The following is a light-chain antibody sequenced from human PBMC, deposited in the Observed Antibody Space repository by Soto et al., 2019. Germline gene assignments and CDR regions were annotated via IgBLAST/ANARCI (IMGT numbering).Light chain of an antibody. Sequence: VVTQPPGTLSLSPGDRATLSCRASQSFSSHFLAWYQQKPGQAPRLLIHGTSSRATGIPDRFSGSGSGTDFTLTINSLEPEDFAVYYCQHFGSSLRTFGQGTK. J-gene: IGKJ1*01. V-gene: IGKV3-20*01. CDR3: QHFGSSLRT. CDR2: GTS. CDR1: QSFSSHF.